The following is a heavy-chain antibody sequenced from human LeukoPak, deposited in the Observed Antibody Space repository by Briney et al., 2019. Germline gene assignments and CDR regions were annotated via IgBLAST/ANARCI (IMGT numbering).Heavy chain of an antibody. CDR2: ISAYNGNT. Sequence: ASVKVSCKASGYTFTSYGISWVRQAPGQGLERMGWISAYNGNTNNAQKLQGRVTMTTDTSTSTAYMEMRSLRSDDTAVYYCARDDCSGGSCYPPYYYYMDVWGKGTTVTVSS. D-gene: IGHD2-15*01. J-gene: IGHJ6*03. CDR3: ARDDCSGGSCYPPYYYYMDV. V-gene: IGHV1-18*01. CDR1: GYTFTSYG.